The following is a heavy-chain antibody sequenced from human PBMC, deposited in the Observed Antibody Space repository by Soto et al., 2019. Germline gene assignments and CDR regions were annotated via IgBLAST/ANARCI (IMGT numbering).Heavy chain of an antibody. V-gene: IGHV3-48*02. D-gene: IGHD5-12*01. J-gene: IGHJ5*02. CDR2: ISSSSSTI. CDR3: AKASLSGGLRIP. Sequence: GKGLEWVSYISSSSSTIYYEDSVKGRLTISRDNAKNSLYLQMNSLRDEVMAVYYCAKASLSGGLRIPGGQRIL.